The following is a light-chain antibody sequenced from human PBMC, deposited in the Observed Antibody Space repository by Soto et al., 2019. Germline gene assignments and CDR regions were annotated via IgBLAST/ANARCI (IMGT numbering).Light chain of an antibody. J-gene: IGLJ3*02. Sequence: QSVLTQPPSVSGAPGQRVTISCTGSSSNIGAGYDVHWYQQLPGTAPNLLIYGNSNRPSGVPDRFSGSKSGTSASLAITGLQAEDEADYYCQSDDSSLSGSVFGGGTKLTVL. CDR2: GNS. V-gene: IGLV1-40*01. CDR1: SSNIGAGYD. CDR3: QSDDSSLSGSV.